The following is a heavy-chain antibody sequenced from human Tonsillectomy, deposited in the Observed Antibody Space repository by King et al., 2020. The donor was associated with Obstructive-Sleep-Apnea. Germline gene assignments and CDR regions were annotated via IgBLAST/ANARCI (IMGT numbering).Heavy chain of an antibody. J-gene: IGHJ4*02. V-gene: IGHV1-2*02. D-gene: IGHD4-17*01. CDR3: ATVAVATATYYFDY. Sequence: DQLVQSGAEVKKPGASVKVSCKASGYTFTGYHIHWVRQAPGLGLEWMGWINPNNGGTNFAQNFQGRVTMTRDTSISTAYMELSRLGSDDTAVYYCATVAVATATYYFDYWGQGTLVTVSS. CDR2: INPNNGGT. CDR1: GYTFTGYH.